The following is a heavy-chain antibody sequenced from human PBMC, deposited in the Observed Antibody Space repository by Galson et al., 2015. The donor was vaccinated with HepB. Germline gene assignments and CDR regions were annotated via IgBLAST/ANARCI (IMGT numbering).Heavy chain of an antibody. Sequence: SLRLSCAASGFTFSSYSMNWVRQAPGKGLEWVSYISSSSSTIYYADSVKGRFTISRDNAKNSLYLQMNSLRDEDTAVYYCARDSPVVAATYYYYGMDVWGQGTTVTVSS. CDR1: GFTFSSYS. CDR2: ISSSSSTI. V-gene: IGHV3-48*02. J-gene: IGHJ6*02. D-gene: IGHD2-15*01. CDR3: ARDSPVVAATYYYYGMDV.